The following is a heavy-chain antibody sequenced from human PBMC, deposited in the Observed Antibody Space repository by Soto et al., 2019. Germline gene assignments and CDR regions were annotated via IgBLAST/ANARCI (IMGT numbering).Heavy chain of an antibody. CDR2: IWYDGTTK. D-gene: IGHD3-10*01. Sequence: QVQLVESGGGVVQPGRSRRLSCAASGFAFHRYGIHWVRQAPGKGLECVADIWYDGTTKYYADSVKGRFTVSRDDSENTVYLQMDSLRAGDTAVYYCARDGSGGDWRFFDYWGQGTLVTVSS. CDR1: GFAFHRYG. V-gene: IGHV3-33*01. CDR3: ARDGSGGDWRFFDY. J-gene: IGHJ4*02.